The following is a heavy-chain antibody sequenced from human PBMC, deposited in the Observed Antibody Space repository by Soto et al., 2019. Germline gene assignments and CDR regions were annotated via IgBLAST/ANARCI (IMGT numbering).Heavy chain of an antibody. D-gene: IGHD6-19*01. CDR2: ISPSVGST. CDR1: GYTFVSYY. Sequence: GASVKVSCKASGYTFVSYYMHWVRQAPGQGLEWMGIISPSVGSTSYAQKFQGRVTMTRDTSTSTVYMDLSSLRSEDTAVYYWAREVAGRAFDIWGQGTMVTVSS. J-gene: IGHJ3*02. V-gene: IGHV1-46*01. CDR3: AREVAGRAFDI.